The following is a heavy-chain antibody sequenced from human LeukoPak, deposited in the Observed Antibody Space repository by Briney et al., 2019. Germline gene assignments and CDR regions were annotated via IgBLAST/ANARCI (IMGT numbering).Heavy chain of an antibody. CDR2: IFYSENT. CDR3: ARHPLEEYCNGGRCHSYYGMDV. V-gene: IGHV4-59*08. D-gene: IGHD2-15*01. J-gene: IGHJ6*02. CDR1: GGSISTYY. Sequence: SETLSLTCTVSGGSISTYYWSWIRQSPGKGLEWIGYIFYSENTDYNPSLQSRVTISVDTSKNQFSLKLSSVTAADTAVYYCARHPLEEYCNGGRCHSYYGMDVWGRGTTVTVSS.